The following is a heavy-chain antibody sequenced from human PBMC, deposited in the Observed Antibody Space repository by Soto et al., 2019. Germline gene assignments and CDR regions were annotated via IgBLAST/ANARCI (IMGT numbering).Heavy chain of an antibody. CDR1: GGFISSGGYS. Sequence: PSETLSLTCIVSGGFISSGGYSWSWIRQPPGKGLEWIAYIYHSGSTYYNPSLKSRVTISVDTSKNQFSLKLSSVTAADTAVYYCARGGLAFDYWGQGTLVTVSS. CDR2: IYHSGST. CDR3: ARGGLAFDY. J-gene: IGHJ4*02. D-gene: IGHD6-19*01. V-gene: IGHV4-30-2*01.